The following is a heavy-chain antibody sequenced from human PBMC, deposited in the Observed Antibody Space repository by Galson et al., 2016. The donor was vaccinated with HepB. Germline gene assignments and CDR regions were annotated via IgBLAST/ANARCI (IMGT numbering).Heavy chain of an antibody. CDR2: ISSRGETI. CDR1: GFTFSDYY. D-gene: IGHD3/OR15-3a*01. V-gene: IGHV3-11*01. J-gene: IGHJ1*01. Sequence: SLRLSCAASGFTFSDYYMSWIRQAPGEGLEWVSYISSRGETIYYTDSVKGRFTISRDNAKKSLYLQLNSLRAEDAAVYYCARAGLDFGRVHFYWGQGALVTVSS. CDR3: ARAGLDFGRVHFY.